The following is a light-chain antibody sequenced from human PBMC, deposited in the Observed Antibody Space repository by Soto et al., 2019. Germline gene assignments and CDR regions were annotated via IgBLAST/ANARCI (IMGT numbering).Light chain of an antibody. CDR3: QQYHTSPF. J-gene: IGKJ5*01. CDR1: QTVRNNY. V-gene: IGKV3-20*01. Sequence: EFVLTQSPGTLSLSPGERATLSCRASQTVRNNYLAWYQQKPGQAPRLLIYDASSRATGIPDRFTGSGSGTDFTLIISRLEPGDFAVYYCQQYHTSPFFGQGTRLEIK. CDR2: DAS.